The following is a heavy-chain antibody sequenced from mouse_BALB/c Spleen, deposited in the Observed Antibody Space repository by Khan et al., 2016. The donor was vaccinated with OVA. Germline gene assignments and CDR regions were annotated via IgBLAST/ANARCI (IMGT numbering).Heavy chain of an antibody. CDR1: GYTFTSYW. CDR3: ARSNYYGSSLYAMDY. V-gene: IGHV1S41*01. J-gene: IGHJ4*01. D-gene: IGHD1-1*01. CDR2: FAPGSGST. Sequence: DLVKPGASVKLSCKASGYTFTSYWINWIKQRPGQGLEWIGRFAPGSGSTYHNEIFKGKATLPVDTSSSTAYIKHSSLSSEDSAVYFCARSNYYGSSLYAMDYWGQGTSVTVSS.